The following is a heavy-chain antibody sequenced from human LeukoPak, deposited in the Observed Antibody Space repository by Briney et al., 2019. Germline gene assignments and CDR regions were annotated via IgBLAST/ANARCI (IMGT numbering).Heavy chain of an antibody. CDR3: AKEGRRKSGTWFDP. D-gene: IGHD1-1*01. CDR1: GFTFDDYA. CDR2: ISWDGGST. Sequence: GGSLRLSCAASGFTFDDYAMHWVRQAPGKGLEWVSLISWDGGSTYYADSVKGRFTISRDNSKNSLYLQMNSLRAEDTALYYCAKEGRRKSGTWFDPWGQGTLVTVSS. J-gene: IGHJ5*02. V-gene: IGHV3-43D*03.